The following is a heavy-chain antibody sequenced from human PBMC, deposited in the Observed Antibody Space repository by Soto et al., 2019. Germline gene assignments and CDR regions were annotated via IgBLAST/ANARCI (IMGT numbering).Heavy chain of an antibody. J-gene: IGHJ4*02. CDR3: AFPLPYYDFWSGYPY. D-gene: IGHD3-3*01. V-gene: IGHV1-69*01. CDR2: IIPIFGTA. Sequence: QVQLVQSGAEVKKPGSSVKVSCKASGGTFSSYAISWVRQAPGQGHEWMGGIIPIFGTANYAQKFQGRVTITADESTSTAYMELSRLRSEDTAVYYCAFPLPYYDFWSGYPYWGQGTLVTVSS. CDR1: GGTFSSYA.